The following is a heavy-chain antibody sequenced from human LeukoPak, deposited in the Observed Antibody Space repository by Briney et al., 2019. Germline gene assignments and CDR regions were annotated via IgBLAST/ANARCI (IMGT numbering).Heavy chain of an antibody. CDR1: GGTFSSYA. V-gene: IGHV1-69*04. CDR2: IIPILGIA. Sequence: ASVKVSCKASGGTFSSYAISWVRQAPGQGLEWMGRIIPILGIANYAQKFRGRVTITADKSTSTAYMELSSLRSEDTAVYYCAREGGYCSGGSCYADYWGQGTLVTVSS. J-gene: IGHJ4*02. D-gene: IGHD2-15*01. CDR3: AREGGYCSGGSCYADY.